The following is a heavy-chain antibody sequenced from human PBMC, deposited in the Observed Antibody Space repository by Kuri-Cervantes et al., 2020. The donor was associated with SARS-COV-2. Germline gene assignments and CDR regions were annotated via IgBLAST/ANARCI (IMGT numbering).Heavy chain of an antibody. CDR3: ASAVAGLFDY. CDR1: GFTFSDHY. J-gene: IGHJ4*02. D-gene: IGHD6-19*01. Sequence: GESLKISCAASGFTFSDHYMDWVRQAPGKGLEWVGRTRNKANSYTTEYAASVKGRFTISGDDSKNSLYLQMNSLKTEDTAVYYCASAVAGLFDYWGQGTLVTVSS. V-gene: IGHV3-72*01. CDR2: TRNKANSYTT.